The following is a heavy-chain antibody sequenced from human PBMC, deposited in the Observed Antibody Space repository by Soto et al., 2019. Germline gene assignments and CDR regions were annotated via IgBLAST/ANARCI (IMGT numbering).Heavy chain of an antibody. CDR1: GFTFANYG. CDR3: AKVFGGGPPYYFDH. Sequence: SLRLSCAASGFTFANYGMTWVRQAPEKGLEWVAVIRSGGGTAYADSVEGRFIISRDISKNTLYLHMNSLRAEDTAIYYCAKVFGGGPPYYFDHWGQGTLVTVSS. J-gene: IGHJ4*02. V-gene: IGHV3-23*01. D-gene: IGHD3-10*02. CDR2: IRSGGGT.